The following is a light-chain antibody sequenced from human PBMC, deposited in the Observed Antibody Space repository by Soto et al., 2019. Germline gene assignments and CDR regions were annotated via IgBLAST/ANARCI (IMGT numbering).Light chain of an antibody. Sequence: DIQMTQSPSTLSASVGDRVTITCRASQSISSWLAWYQQRPGKAPKLLIYKASKLQSGVPARFSGSGSGTEFTLTISSLQPDDFATYYCLQHNNYPPLTFGGGTKVEIK. J-gene: IGKJ4*01. V-gene: IGKV1-5*03. CDR1: QSISSW. CDR2: KAS. CDR3: LQHNNYPPLT.